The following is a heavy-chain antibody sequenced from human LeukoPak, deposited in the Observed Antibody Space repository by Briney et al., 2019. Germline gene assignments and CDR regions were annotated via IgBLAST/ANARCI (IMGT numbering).Heavy chain of an antibody. CDR3: AKGTGDEGYYFDY. D-gene: IGHD7-27*01. CDR2: IRVRYNT. V-gene: IGHV3-23*01. Sequence: GGSLRLSCAASGFTFSNYAMTWVRQAPGKGLEWVSTIRVRYNTYDADSVRGRFTISRDNSGNILYLQMSGLRAEDTAVYYCAKGTGDEGYYFDYWGQGALVTVSS. J-gene: IGHJ4*02. CDR1: GFTFSNYA.